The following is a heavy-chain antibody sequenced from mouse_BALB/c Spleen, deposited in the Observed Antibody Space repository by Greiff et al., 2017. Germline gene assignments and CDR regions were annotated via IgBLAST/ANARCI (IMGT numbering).Heavy chain of an antibody. CDR2: IDPYNGGT. V-gene: IGHV1S135*01. CDR3: AREGYGNYGFDY. Sequence: VQLKESGPELGKPGASVKISCKASGYSFTGYNMYWVKQSHRKSLEWIGYIDPYNGGTSYNQKSKGKATLTVDKSSSTAYMHLNSLTSEDSAIYYCAREGYGNYGFDYWGQGTTLTVSS. D-gene: IGHD2-1*01. CDR1: GYSFTGYN. J-gene: IGHJ2*01.